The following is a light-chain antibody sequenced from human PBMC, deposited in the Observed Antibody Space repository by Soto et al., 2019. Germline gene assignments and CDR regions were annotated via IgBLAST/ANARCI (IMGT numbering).Light chain of an antibody. CDR2: DVS. V-gene: IGLV2-14*01. CDR3: SSYTSSSTLLV. Sequence: QSALTQPASVSGSPGQSITISCTGTSSDVGGYNYVYWYQQHPGKAPKLMIYDVSNRPSGVSNRFSGSKSGTTASLTISGRHAEDDVEYCGSSYTSSSTLLVFGGGTKLPVL. J-gene: IGLJ2*01. CDR1: SSDVGGYNY.